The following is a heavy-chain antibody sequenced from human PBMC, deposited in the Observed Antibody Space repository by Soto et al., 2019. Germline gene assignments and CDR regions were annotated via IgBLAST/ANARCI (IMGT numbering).Heavy chain of an antibody. CDR3: ARDRRGRDGYNFGTRYYYGMDV. Sequence: SVKVSCKASGGTFSSYAISWVRQAPGQGLEWVGGIIPIFGAPNYAQRFQGRVTITADESTSTAYMELSSLRSEDTAVYYCARDRRGRDGYNFGTRYYYGMDVWGQGTTVTVSS. J-gene: IGHJ6*02. V-gene: IGHV1-69*13. CDR1: GGTFSSYA. D-gene: IGHD5-12*01. CDR2: IIPIFGAP.